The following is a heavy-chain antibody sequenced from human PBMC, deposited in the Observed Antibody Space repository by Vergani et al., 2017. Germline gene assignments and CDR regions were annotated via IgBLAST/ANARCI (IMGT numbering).Heavy chain of an antibody. CDR2: IRYDGSNK. CDR3: AKERYFDYSYAMDV. CDR1: GFTFSSYG. J-gene: IGHJ6*02. Sequence: QVQLVESGGGVVQPGGSLRLSCAASGFTFSSYGMHWVRQAPGKGLEWVAFIRYDGSNKYYADSVKGRFTISRDNSKNTLYLQMNSLRAEDTAVYYCAKERYFDYSYAMDVWGQGTTVTVSS. D-gene: IGHD1-26*01. V-gene: IGHV3-30*02.